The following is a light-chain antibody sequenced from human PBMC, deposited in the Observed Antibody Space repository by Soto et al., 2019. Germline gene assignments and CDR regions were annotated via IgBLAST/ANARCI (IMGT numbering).Light chain of an antibody. CDR1: QSVSIY. CDR2: DAS. J-gene: IGKJ4*01. Sequence: VLTQSPATLSLSPGERATLSCRASQSVSIYLAWYQQKPGQPPRLLIYDASNRATGVPARFSGSGSGTDFTLTISSLEPEDFAVYYCQQRQKWPPLTFGGGTKVEI. CDR3: QQRQKWPPLT. V-gene: IGKV3-11*01.